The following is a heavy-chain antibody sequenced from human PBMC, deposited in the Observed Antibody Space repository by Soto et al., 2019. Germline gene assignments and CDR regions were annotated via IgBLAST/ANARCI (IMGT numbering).Heavy chain of an antibody. D-gene: IGHD4-17*01. CDR1: GFSLSTSGVG. CDR3: AHSLAASNYGYYEPINSFDY. CDR2: IYWDDDK. V-gene: IGHV2-5*02. Sequence: QITLKESGPTLVKPTQTLTLTCTFSGFSLSTSGVGVGWIRQPPGKALEWLALIYWDDDKRYSPSLKSRLTITKDNAKNQVVLTMTNMDPVDTATYYCAHSLAASNYGYYEPINSFDYWGQGTLVTVSS. J-gene: IGHJ4*02.